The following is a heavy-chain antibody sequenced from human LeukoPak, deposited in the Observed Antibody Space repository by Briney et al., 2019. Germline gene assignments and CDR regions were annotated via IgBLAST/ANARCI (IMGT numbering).Heavy chain of an antibody. CDR3: AREGLWVGPDSGKTRHPYWEI. D-gene: IGHD2-21*01. CDR2: IWYDGSNK. V-gene: IGHV3-33*01. J-gene: IGHJ3*02. Sequence: GGPLRLSCAASGFTFSSYGMHWVRQAPGKGLEWVAVIWYDGSNKYYADSVKGRFTISRDNAKNSLNLQMSSLRAEDTAVYYCAREGLWVGPDSGKTRHPYWEIWGQGAMVTVSS. CDR1: GFTFSSYG.